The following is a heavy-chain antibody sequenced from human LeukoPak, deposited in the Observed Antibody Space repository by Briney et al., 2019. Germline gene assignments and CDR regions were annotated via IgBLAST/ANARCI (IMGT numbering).Heavy chain of an antibody. CDR2: ISGSGGST. CDR1: GFTFSSYA. Sequence: GGSLRLSCAASGFTFSSYAMSWVRQAPGKGLEWVSAISGSGGSTYYADSVKGRFTISRDNSKNTLYLQMNSLRAEDTAVYYSAKGARSTSDYYYGMDVWGQGTTVTVSS. J-gene: IGHJ6*02. CDR3: AKGARSTSDYYYGMDV. D-gene: IGHD2-2*01. V-gene: IGHV3-23*01.